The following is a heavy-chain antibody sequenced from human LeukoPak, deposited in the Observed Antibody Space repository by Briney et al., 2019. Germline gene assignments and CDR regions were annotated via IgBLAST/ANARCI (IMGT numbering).Heavy chain of an antibody. D-gene: IGHD3-22*01. V-gene: IGHV4-34*01. CDR1: GGSLSGYY. CDR3: ARDSSGYPPDI. Sequence: PSETLSLTCGVYGGSLSGYYWSWIRQPPGKGLEWIGEINRSGSTNYNPSLKSRVTMSVDTSKNQFSLNLSSVTAADTAVYYCARDSSGYPPDIWGQGTMVTVSS. J-gene: IGHJ3*02. CDR2: INRSGST.